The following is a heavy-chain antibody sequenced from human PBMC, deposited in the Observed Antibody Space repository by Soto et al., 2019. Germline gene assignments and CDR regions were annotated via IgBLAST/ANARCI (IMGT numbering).Heavy chain of an antibody. Sequence: GSLRLSCAASGFTFSRFELHWVRQAPGKGLEWTSYISSSGSTAYYASSVEGRFTISRDNANNSVYLQMDSLRAEDTALYYCTRAAWFPYLSFYWGQGALVTSPQ. J-gene: IGHJ4*02. D-gene: IGHD3-10*01. V-gene: IGHV3-48*03. CDR2: ISSSGSTA. CDR3: TRAAWFPYLSFY. CDR1: GFTFSRFE.